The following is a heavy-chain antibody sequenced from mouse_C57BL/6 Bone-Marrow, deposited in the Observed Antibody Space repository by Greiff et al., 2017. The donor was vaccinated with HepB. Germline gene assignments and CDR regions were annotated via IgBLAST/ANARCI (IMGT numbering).Heavy chain of an antibody. Sequence: QVHVKQPGAELVKPGASVKLSCKASGYTFTSYWMHWVKQRPGQGLEWIGMIHPNSGSTNYNEKFKSKATLTVDKSSSTAYMQLSSLTSEDSAVYYCAREYYSDYWGQGTTLTVSS. CDR1: GYTFTSYW. CDR3: AREYYSDY. D-gene: IGHD2-10*02. CDR2: IHPNSGST. J-gene: IGHJ2*01. V-gene: IGHV1-64*01.